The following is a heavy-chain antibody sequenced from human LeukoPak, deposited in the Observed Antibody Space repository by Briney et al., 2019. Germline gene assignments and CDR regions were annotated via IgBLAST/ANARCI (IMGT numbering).Heavy chain of an antibody. CDR3: AKDIDFWSGYSFDY. CDR1: GFTFSSYA. V-gene: IGHV3-23*01. Sequence: PGGSLRLSCAASGFTFSSYAMSWVRQAPGKGLEWVSAISGSGGSTYYADSVKDRFTISRDNSKNTLYLQMNSLRAEDTAVYYCAKDIDFWSGYSFDYWGQGTLVTVSS. D-gene: IGHD3-3*01. J-gene: IGHJ4*02. CDR2: ISGSGGST.